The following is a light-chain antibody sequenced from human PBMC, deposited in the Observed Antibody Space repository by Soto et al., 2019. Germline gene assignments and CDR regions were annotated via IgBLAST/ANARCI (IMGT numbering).Light chain of an antibody. Sequence: IQLTQSPSSLSASVGDRVTITSRASQAINSYLAWYQQKPGKAPKLLIYGGSTLQSGVPSRFSGSGSGTDFTLTISSLQPEDFATYYCQHLNAFPLTCGGGTKVEI. CDR1: QAINSY. CDR2: GGS. J-gene: IGKJ4*01. CDR3: QHLNAFPLT. V-gene: IGKV1-9*01.